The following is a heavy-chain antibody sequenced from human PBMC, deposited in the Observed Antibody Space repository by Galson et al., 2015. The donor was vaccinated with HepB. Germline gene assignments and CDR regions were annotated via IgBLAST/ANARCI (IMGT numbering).Heavy chain of an antibody. CDR2: ISYDGSNK. V-gene: IGHV3-30-3*01. Sequence: SLRLSCAASGFTFSSYAMHWVRQAPGKGLEWVAVISYDGSNKYYADSVKGRFTISRDNSKNTLYLQMNSLRAEDTAVYYSARGGNGYCSSTSCYPYYYYGMDVWGQGTTVTVSS. CDR1: GFTFSSYA. J-gene: IGHJ6*02. CDR3: ARGGNGYCSSTSCYPYYYYGMDV. D-gene: IGHD2-2*03.